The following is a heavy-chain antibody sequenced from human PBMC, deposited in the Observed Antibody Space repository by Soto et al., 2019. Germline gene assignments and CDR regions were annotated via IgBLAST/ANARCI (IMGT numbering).Heavy chain of an antibody. J-gene: IGHJ6*02. V-gene: IGHV2-70*01. Sequence: SGPTLVNPTQTLTLTCTFSGFSLSTSGMCVSWIRQPPGKALEWLALTDWDDDKYYNTSLKTRLTISKDTSKNQVVLTMTNMDPVDTATYYCARIPTRHYDFRSRFHTGGNGMDVWGQGTTVTVSS. CDR1: GFSLSTSGMC. CDR3: ARIPTRHYDFRSRFHTGGNGMDV. D-gene: IGHD3-3*01. CDR2: TDWDDDK.